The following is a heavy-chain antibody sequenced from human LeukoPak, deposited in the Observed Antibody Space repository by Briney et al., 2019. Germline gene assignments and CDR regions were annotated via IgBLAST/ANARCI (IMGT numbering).Heavy chain of an antibody. CDR2: ISYDGGNK. Sequence: GGSLRLSCAASGFTFSSYGMHWVRQAPGKGLEWVAVISYDGGNKYYADSVKGRFTISRDNSKNTLYLQMNSLRAEDTAVYYCARVSEDYYGSRMTDYWGQGTLVTVSS. J-gene: IGHJ4*02. D-gene: IGHD3-10*01. V-gene: IGHV3-30*03. CDR3: ARVSEDYYGSRMTDY. CDR1: GFTFSSYG.